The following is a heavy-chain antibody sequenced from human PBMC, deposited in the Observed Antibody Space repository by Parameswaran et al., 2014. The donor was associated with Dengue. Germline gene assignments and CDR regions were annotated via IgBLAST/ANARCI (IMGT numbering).Heavy chain of an antibody. Sequence: RWIRQPPGKGLEWIGEINHSGSTNYNPSLKSRVTISVDTSKNQFSLKLSSVTAADTAVYYCARLKGVVVPAAPLGYYYGMDVWGQGTTVTVSS. CDR2: INHSGST. D-gene: IGHD2-2*01. V-gene: IGHV4-34*01. J-gene: IGHJ6*02. CDR3: ARLKGVVVPAAPLGYYYGMDV.